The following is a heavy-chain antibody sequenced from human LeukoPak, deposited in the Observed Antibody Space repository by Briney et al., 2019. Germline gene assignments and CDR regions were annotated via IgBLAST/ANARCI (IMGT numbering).Heavy chain of an antibody. V-gene: IGHV4-59*04. CDR2: IYYSGST. CDR1: GGSISSYY. CDR3: ARLLEDPLYYYYYMDV. J-gene: IGHJ6*03. D-gene: IGHD2-15*01. Sequence: PSETLSLTCTVSGGSISSYYWSWIRQPPGKGLEWIGYIYYSGSTYYNPSLKSRVTISVDTSKNQFSLKLSSVTAADTAVYYCARLLEDPLYYYYYMDVWGKGTTVTVSS.